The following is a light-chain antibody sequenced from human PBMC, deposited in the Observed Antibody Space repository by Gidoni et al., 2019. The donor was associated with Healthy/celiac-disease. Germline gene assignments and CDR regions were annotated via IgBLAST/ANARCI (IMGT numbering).Light chain of an antibody. CDR3: QVWDSSSDHPRV. CDR2: YDS. Sequence: SYVLTQPPSLSVAPGKTARITCGGNNIGSKSVHWYQQKPGQAPVLVIYYDSDRPSGIPERFSGSNSGNTATLTISRVEAGDEADYYCQVWDSSSDHPRVFGGGTKLTVL. CDR1: NIGSKS. V-gene: IGLV3-21*04. J-gene: IGLJ2*01.